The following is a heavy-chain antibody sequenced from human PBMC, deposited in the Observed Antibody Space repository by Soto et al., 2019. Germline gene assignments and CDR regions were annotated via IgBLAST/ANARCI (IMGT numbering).Heavy chain of an antibody. V-gene: IGHV4-30-4*01. D-gene: IGHD4-17*01. J-gene: IGHJ5*02. CDR2: IYYNGDT. Sequence: QVPLQESGPGLVKASQTLSLVCTVSGGFVSSGIYYWSWIRQPPGKGLEWIGYIYYNGDTCYNPSLNSRVSISLDMSKNQFSLKVNSVTAADTAVYYCARDHGDEGGWFDPWGHGTLVTVSS. CDR1: GGFVSSGIYY. CDR3: ARDHGDEGGWFDP.